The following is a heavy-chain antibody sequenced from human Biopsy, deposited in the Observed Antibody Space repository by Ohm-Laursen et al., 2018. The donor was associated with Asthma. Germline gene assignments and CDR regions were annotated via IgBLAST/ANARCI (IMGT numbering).Heavy chain of an antibody. CDR3: ARHPYNFGGFDY. D-gene: IGHD5-24*01. Sequence: VAPVKVSCKASGYTFRSYGVSWVRQAPGQGLEWMGWISPFTGDTHFGQKFQGRVTMTTDTSTDTAYMELRSLRSDDTAVYYCARHPYNFGGFDYWGQGSLVLVSS. CDR2: ISPFTGDT. V-gene: IGHV1-18*04. J-gene: IGHJ4*02. CDR1: GYTFRSYG.